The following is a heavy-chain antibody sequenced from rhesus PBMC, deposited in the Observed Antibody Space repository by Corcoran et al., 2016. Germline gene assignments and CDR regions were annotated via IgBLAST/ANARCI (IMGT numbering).Heavy chain of an antibody. CDR1: GGSISSSY. CDR3: ARGYV. Sequence: QVQLQESGPGLVMPSETLSIPCAVAGGSISSSYRSWIRQAPGKGGEWVGGIDSSGSTYYNPSLKSRVTLSVDTSKNQLSLKLSSVTAADTAVYYCARGYVWGPGVLVTVSS. V-gene: IGHV4S11*01. CDR2: IDSSGST. J-gene: IGHJ5-1*01.